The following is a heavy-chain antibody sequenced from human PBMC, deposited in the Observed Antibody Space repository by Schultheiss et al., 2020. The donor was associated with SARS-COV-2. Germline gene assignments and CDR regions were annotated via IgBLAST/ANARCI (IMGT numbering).Heavy chain of an antibody. CDR2: ISSSSSYT. D-gene: IGHD1-26*01. Sequence: GGSLRLSCAASGFTFSDYYMSWIRQAPGKGLEWVSYISSSSSYTNYADSVKGRFTISRDNAKNSLYLQMNSLRAEDTAVYYCARDSGSYLLYGMDVWGQGTTVTVSS. CDR1: GFTFSDYY. CDR3: ARDSGSYLLYGMDV. J-gene: IGHJ6*02. V-gene: IGHV3-11*06.